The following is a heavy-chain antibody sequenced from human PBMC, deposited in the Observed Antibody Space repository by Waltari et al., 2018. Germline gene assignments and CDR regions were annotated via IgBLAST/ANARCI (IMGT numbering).Heavy chain of an antibody. D-gene: IGHD3-22*01. Sequence: QVQLQESGPGLVKPSETLSLTCTVSGGSISSHYWSWIRPPPGKGLEGIGYIYYSGSTNYNPSLKSRVTISVDTSKNQFSLKLSSVTAADTAVYYCARGIFNYYDSSGYYPYYYYMDVWGKGTTVTVSS. V-gene: IGHV4-59*11. CDR3: ARGIFNYYDSSGYYPYYYYMDV. CDR1: GGSISSHY. J-gene: IGHJ6*03. CDR2: IYYSGST.